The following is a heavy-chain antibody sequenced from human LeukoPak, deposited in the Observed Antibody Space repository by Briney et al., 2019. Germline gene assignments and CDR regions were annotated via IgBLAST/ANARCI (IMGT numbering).Heavy chain of an antibody. CDR2: ISWDGGST. J-gene: IGHJ4*02. D-gene: IGHD3-22*01. V-gene: IGHV3-43*01. Sequence: GGSLRLSCAASGFTFDDYTMHWVRQAPGKGLEWVSLISWDGGSTYYADSVKGRFTISRDSSKNSLYLQMNSLRTEDTALYYCARGLRRSGYFFDYWGQGTLVTVSS. CDR3: ARGLRRSGYFFDY. CDR1: GFTFDDYT.